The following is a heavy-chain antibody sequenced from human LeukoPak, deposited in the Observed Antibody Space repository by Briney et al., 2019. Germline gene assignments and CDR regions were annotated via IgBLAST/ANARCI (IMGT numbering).Heavy chain of an antibody. J-gene: IGHJ4*02. CDR2: INPNSGGT. CDR1: GYTFTGYY. Sequence: ASVTVSCKASGYTFTGYYMHWVRQAPGQGLEWMGWINPNSGGTNYAQKFQGRVTMTRDTSISTAYMELSRLRSDDTAVYYCARDLIVVVPAAMFQVDYWGQGTLVTVSS. D-gene: IGHD2-2*01. CDR3: ARDLIVVVPAAMFQVDY. V-gene: IGHV1-2*02.